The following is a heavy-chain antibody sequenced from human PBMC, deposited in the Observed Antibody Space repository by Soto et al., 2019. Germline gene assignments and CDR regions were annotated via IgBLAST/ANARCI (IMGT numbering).Heavy chain of an antibody. J-gene: IGHJ3*02. CDR2: IIPIFGTA. CDR3: AREEYSGYDFLDAFDI. CDR1: GGTFSSYA. V-gene: IGHV1-69*06. Sequence: QVQLVQSGAEVKKPGSSVKVSCKASGGTFSSYAISWVRQAPGQGLEWMGGIIPIFGTANYAQKFQGRVTMTADKSTSTAYMELSSLRSEDTAVYYCAREEYSGYDFLDAFDIWGQGTMVTVSS. D-gene: IGHD5-12*01.